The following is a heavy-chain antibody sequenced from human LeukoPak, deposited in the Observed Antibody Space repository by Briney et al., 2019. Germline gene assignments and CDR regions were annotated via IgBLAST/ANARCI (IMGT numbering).Heavy chain of an antibody. D-gene: IGHD6-19*01. CDR1: GFTFSSYA. Sequence: GGSLRLSCAAAGFTFSSYAMSWVRQAPGKGLEWVSAISGSGGSTYYADSVKGRFTISRDNSKNTLYLQMNSLRAEDTAVYYCAIEGSGWYGKYYFDYWGQGTLVTVSS. CDR3: AIEGSGWYGKYYFDY. CDR2: ISGSGGST. V-gene: IGHV3-23*01. J-gene: IGHJ4*02.